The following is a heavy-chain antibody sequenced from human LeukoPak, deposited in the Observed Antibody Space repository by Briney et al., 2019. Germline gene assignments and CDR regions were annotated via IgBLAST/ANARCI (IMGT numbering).Heavy chain of an antibody. CDR2: INHSGST. Sequence: PSETLSLTCAVYGGSFSGYYWSWIRQPPGKGLEWIGEINHSGSTNYNPSLKSRVTISVDTSKNQFSLKLSSVTAADTAVYYCARDIYGSGSYWGQGTLVTVSS. J-gene: IGHJ4*02. CDR1: GGSFSGYY. D-gene: IGHD3-10*01. V-gene: IGHV4-34*01. CDR3: ARDIYGSGSY.